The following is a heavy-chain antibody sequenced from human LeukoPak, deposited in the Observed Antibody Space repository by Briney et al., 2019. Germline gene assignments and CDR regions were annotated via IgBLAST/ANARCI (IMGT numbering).Heavy chain of an antibody. D-gene: IGHD6-13*01. CDR3: ATRIGGGSLYYFDY. Sequence: SETLSLTCTVSGGSISGYYWSWIRQPARQGLEWIGRIYSSGSTNQNPSLKSRVTMSVDTSKNQFSLRLSSVTAADTAVYYCATRIGGGSLYYFDYWGQGTLVTVSS. V-gene: IGHV4-4*07. J-gene: IGHJ4*02. CDR1: GGSISGYY. CDR2: IYSSGST.